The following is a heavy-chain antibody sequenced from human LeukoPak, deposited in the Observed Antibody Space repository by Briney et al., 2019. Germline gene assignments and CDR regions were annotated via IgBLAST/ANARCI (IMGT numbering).Heavy chain of an antibody. CDR1: GGTFSSYA. V-gene: IGHV1-69*06. CDR3: ARSRSPRDYSSSPDNWFDP. D-gene: IGHD6-6*01. Sequence: AASVKVSCKASGGTFSSYAISWVRQAPGQGLEWMGGIIPIFGTANYAQKFQGRVTITADKSTSTAYMELSSLRSEDTAVYYCARSRSPRDYSSSPDNWFDPWGQGTLVTVSS. CDR2: IIPIFGTA. J-gene: IGHJ5*02.